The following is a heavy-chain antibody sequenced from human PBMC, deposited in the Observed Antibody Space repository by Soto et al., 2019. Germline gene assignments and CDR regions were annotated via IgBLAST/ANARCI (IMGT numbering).Heavy chain of an antibody. V-gene: IGHV1-69*13. D-gene: IGHD5-18*01. CDR3: ARGAVDTAAAFDY. Sequence: SVKVSCKASGGTFSSYAISWVRQAPGQGLEWMGGIIPIFGTANYAQKFQGRVTITADESTSTAYMELSSLRSEDTAVYYCARGAVDTAAAFDYWGQGTLVTVSS. J-gene: IGHJ4*02. CDR1: GGTFSSYA. CDR2: IIPIFGTA.